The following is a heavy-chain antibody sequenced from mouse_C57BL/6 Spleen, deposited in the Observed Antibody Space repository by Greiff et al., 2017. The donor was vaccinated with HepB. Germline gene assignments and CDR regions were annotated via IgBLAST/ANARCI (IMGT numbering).Heavy chain of an antibody. Sequence: VQLQQSGAELVRPGSSVKLSCKASGYTFTSYWMHWVKQRPIQGLEWIGNIDPSDSETHYNQKFKEKATLTVDKSTSTAYMQLSSLTSEDSAVYYCARYDGSWFAYWGQGTLVTVSA. CDR3: ARYDGSWFAY. CDR1: GYTFTSYW. CDR2: IDPSDSET. D-gene: IGHD2-3*01. V-gene: IGHV1-52*01. J-gene: IGHJ3*01.